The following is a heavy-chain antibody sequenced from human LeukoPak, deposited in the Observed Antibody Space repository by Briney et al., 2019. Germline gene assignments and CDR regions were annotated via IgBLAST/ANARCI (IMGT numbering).Heavy chain of an antibody. Sequence: GASVKVSCKASGGTFSSYAISWVRQATGQGLEWMGWMNPNSGNTGYAQKFQGRVTITRNTSISTAYMELSSLRSEDTAVYYCATGQQLMDYWGQGTLVTVSS. CDR2: MNPNSGNT. CDR3: ATGQQLMDY. V-gene: IGHV1-8*03. D-gene: IGHD6-13*01. J-gene: IGHJ4*02. CDR1: GGTFSSYA.